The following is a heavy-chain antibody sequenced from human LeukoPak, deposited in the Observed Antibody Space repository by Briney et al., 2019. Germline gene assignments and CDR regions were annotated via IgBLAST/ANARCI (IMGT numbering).Heavy chain of an antibody. J-gene: IGHJ4*02. Sequence: PGRSLRLSCAASGFTFNKSWMTWVRQAPGKGLQWVAHIKEDGGDKYYVDSVKGRFTISRDNGETSVYLQMNSLRAEDTAVYYCATWSSGWQFDFWGQGTLVSVSS. CDR3: ATWSSGWQFDF. CDR1: GFTFNKSW. CDR2: IKEDGGDK. D-gene: IGHD6-19*01. V-gene: IGHV3-7*05.